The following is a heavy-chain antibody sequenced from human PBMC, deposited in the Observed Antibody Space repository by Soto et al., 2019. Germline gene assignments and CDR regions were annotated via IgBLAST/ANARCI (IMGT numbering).Heavy chain of an antibody. V-gene: IGHV3-21*06. CDR2: ISSGSAYI. CDR3: ARDQGGSYDSWFDP. D-gene: IGHD1-26*01. J-gene: IGHJ5*02. Sequence: EVQVVESGGGLVKPGGSLRLSCTFTCSMYSMNWVRQAPGKGLEWVASISSGSAYIKYAESVKGRFTSSTDNAKNSLNLQRNSPRAEYTAIYHCARDQGGSYDSWFDPWGQGTLVTVSS. CDR1: TCSMYS.